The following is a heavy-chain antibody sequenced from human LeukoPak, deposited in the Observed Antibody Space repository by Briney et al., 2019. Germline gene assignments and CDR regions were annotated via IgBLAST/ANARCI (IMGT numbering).Heavy chain of an antibody. CDR2: IIPMFDTP. CDR1: GDTFTTYA. J-gene: IGHJ5*02. CDR3: ARAGIPGYCTNVTCSTWLDP. V-gene: IGHV1-69*13. D-gene: IGHD2-8*01. Sequence: SVKVSCKASGDTFTTYAIIWVRQAPGQGLEWMGGIIPMFDTPNYAQRLKGSVTITAGQSTTTAYMETTSLRSEDTAVYYCARAGIPGYCTNVTCSTWLDPWGQGTLVTVSS.